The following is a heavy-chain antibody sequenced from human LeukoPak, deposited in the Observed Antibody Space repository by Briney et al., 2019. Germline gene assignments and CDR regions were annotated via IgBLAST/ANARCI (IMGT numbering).Heavy chain of an antibody. Sequence: GRSLRLSCAASGFTFSSYAMHWVRQAPGKGLEWVAVISYDGSNKYYADSVKGRFTISRDNSKNTLYLQMNSLRAEDTAVYYCARRRHYYDSSGYPDDYWGQGTLVTVCS. CDR2: ISYDGSNK. CDR3: ARRRHYYDSSGYPDDY. V-gene: IGHV3-30*04. D-gene: IGHD3-22*01. CDR1: GFTFSSYA. J-gene: IGHJ4*02.